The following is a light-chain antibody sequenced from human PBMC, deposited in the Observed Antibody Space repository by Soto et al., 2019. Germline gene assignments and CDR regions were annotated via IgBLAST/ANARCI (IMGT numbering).Light chain of an antibody. J-gene: IGLJ1*01. CDR3: SSFTTSNTLV. Sequence: QSALTQPASVSGSPGQSITISCTGTSSDVGAYNYVSWYQQHPGKAPKLMIQEVTNRPSGVSHRFSGSKSGSTASLTISGLRTEDEADYYCSSFTTSNTLVFGTGTQLTVL. V-gene: IGLV2-14*01. CDR1: SSDVGAYNY. CDR2: EVT.